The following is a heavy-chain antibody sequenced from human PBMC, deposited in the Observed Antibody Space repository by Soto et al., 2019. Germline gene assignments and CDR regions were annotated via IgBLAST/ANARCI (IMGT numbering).Heavy chain of an antibody. CDR2: ISGSGDST. CDR1: GFTFSSYA. V-gene: IGHV3-23*01. J-gene: IGHJ4*02. D-gene: IGHD3-22*01. CDR3: ASRAYYDNSGYYYYYFDY. Sequence: GGSLRLSCAASGFTFSSYAMSWVRQAPGKGLEWVSGISGSGDSTYYADSVKGRCIISRDNSKNTLYLQMGSPRAEDTAVYYCASRAYYDNSGYYYYYFDYWGRGALVTVSS.